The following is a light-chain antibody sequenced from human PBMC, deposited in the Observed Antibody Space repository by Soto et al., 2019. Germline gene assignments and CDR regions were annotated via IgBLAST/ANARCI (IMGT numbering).Light chain of an antibody. CDR1: QIVSSTY. CDR2: DAS. J-gene: IGKJ4*01. V-gene: IGKV3-20*01. Sequence: EIVLTQSPGTLSLSPGERATLSCRASQIVSSTYLAWFQQKPGQAPRLLIYDASTRATGIPDRFSGSGSGTDSTLTISGLEPEDFALYYCQQYGVTPPNSFGGGTKVEV. CDR3: QQYGVTPPNS.